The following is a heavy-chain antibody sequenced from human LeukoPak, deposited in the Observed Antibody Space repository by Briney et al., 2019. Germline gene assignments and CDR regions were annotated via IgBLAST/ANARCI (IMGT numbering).Heavy chain of an antibody. J-gene: IGHJ4*02. D-gene: IGHD1-26*01. CDR1: GGSISSSNYY. CDR2: IYYSGST. V-gene: IGHV4-39*01. Sequence: SETLSLTCTVSGGSISSSNYYWGWIRQPPGEGLEWIGYIYYSGSTYYNPSLKSRVTMSVDTSKNQFSLKLSSVTAADTAVYYCASYYSGSYGFDYWGQGTLVTVSS. CDR3: ASYYSGSYGFDY.